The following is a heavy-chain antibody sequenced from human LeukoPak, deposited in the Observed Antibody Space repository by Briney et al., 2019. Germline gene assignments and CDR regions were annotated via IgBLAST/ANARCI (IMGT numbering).Heavy chain of an antibody. CDR3: ARGANTHFDY. CDR1: GFTFSNYD. V-gene: IGHV3-13*04. D-gene: IGHD1-26*01. CDR2: IGTAGDT. J-gene: IGHJ4*02. Sequence: GGSLRLSCAASGFTFSNYDMHWVRQATGKGLEWVSAIGTAGDTYYQGSVRGRFTMSRENAKISLYLQMNSLTAGDTAVYYCARGANTHFDYWGQGILVTVSS.